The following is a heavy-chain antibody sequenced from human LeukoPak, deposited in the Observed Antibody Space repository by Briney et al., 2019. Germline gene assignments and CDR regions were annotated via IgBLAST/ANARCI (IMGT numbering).Heavy chain of an antibody. Sequence: GGSLRLSCAASGFTLSAYGMHWVRQAPGKGLEWVALIWYDGSRKYYADSVKGRFTISRDDSKNTLYLQMNSLRAEDTAVYYCAKDVYYYGSGSPFDYWGQGTLVTVSS. J-gene: IGHJ4*02. CDR1: GFTLSAYG. D-gene: IGHD3-10*01. V-gene: IGHV3-33*06. CDR3: AKDVYYYGSGSPFDY. CDR2: IWYDGSRK.